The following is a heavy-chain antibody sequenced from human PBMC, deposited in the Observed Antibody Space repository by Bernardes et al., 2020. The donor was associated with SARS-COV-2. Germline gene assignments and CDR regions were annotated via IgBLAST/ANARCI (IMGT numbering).Heavy chain of an antibody. Sequence: GGSLIRSCATSGFTFSSYGMHWVRQAPGKGLEWVAVTSYDGSKKYYPDSVKGRFTISRDNSKKTLYLQMNSLRADDTAVYFCAKGSDSGAYYGMDVWGQGTSVTVSS. V-gene: IGHV3-30*18. J-gene: IGHJ6*02. CDR3: AKGSDSGAYYGMDV. CDR2: TSYDGSKK. D-gene: IGHD2-21*01. CDR1: GFTFSSYG.